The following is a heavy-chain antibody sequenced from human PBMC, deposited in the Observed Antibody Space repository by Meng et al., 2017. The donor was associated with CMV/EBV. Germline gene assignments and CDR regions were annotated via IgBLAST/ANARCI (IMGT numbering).Heavy chain of an antibody. D-gene: IGHD2-2*01. CDR1: GFTFSSYS. J-gene: IGHJ4*02. CDR2: ISSSSSYI. Sequence: GESLKISCAASGFTFSSYSMNWVRQAPGKGLEWVSSISSSSSYIYYADSVKGRFTISRDNAKNSLHLQMNSLRAEDTAVYYCARVQVWYQLLYYFDYWGQGTLVTVSS. V-gene: IGHV3-21*01. CDR3: ARVQVWYQLLYYFDY.